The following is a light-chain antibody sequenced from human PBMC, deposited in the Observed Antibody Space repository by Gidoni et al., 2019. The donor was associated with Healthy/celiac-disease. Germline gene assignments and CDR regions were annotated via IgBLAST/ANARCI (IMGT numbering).Light chain of an antibody. CDR2: AAS. CDR1: QSMSSY. V-gene: IGKV1-39*01. J-gene: IGKJ3*01. CDR3: QQSYSTLFT. Sequence: DIQMTQSPSSLSASVGDRVTITCRASQSMSSYLNWYQQKPGKAPKLLIYAASSLQSGVPSRFSGSGSGTDFTLTISSLQPEDFATYYCQQSYSTLFTFXPXTKVDIK.